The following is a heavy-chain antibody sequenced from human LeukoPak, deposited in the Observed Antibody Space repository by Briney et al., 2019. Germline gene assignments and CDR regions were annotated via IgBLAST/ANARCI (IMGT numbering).Heavy chain of an antibody. CDR3: AREVRWYGSGSYYKGTFYYGMDV. V-gene: IGHV4-59*01. D-gene: IGHD3-10*01. Sequence: SETLSLTCTVSGGSISSYYWSWIQQPPGKGLEWIGYIYYSGSTNYNPSLKSRVTISVDTSKNQFSLKLSSVTAADTAVYYCAREVRWYGSGSYYKGTFYYGMDVWGQGTTVTVSS. CDR1: GGSISSYY. J-gene: IGHJ6*02. CDR2: IYYSGST.